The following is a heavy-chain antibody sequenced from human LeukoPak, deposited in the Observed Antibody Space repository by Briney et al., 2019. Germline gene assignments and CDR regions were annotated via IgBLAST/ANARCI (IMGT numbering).Heavy chain of an antibody. J-gene: IGHJ4*02. CDR1: GFIFSNYW. Sequence: GGSLRLSCAASGFIFSNYWMSWVRQAPGKGLEWVANIKHDGSEKYYVDSVKGRFTISRDNAKNSLYLQMNSLRAEDTAVYYCARNHIVVVPAATGPADYWGQGTLVTVSS. D-gene: IGHD2-2*01. CDR3: ARNHIVVVPAATGPADY. V-gene: IGHV3-7*01. CDR2: IKHDGSEK.